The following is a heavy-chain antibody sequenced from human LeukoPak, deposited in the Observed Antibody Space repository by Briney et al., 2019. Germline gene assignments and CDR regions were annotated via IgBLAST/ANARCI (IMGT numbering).Heavy chain of an antibody. CDR1: GGTFSSYA. J-gene: IGHJ3*02. CDR2: IIPIFGTA. V-gene: IGHV1-69*05. CDR3: ARARRYGVFDAFDI. D-gene: IGHD4-17*01. Sequence: SVKVSCKASGGTFSSYAISWVRQAPGQGLEWMGGIIPIFGTANYARKFQGRVTITTDESTSTAYMELSSLRSEDTAVYYCARARRYGVFDAFDIWGQGTMVTVSS.